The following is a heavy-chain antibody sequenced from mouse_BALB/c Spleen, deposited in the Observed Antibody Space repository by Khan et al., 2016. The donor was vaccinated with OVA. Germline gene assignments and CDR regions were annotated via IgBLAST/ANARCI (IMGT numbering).Heavy chain of an antibody. CDR3: VRGGRRAMDY. CDR1: GYTFTNYG. D-gene: IGHD3-3*01. Sequence: QIQLVQSGPELKKPGETVKISCKASGYTFTNYGMNWVKQAPGKGLKWMGWINSNTGEATYADDFKGRFAFSLETSASTAYLQSKNLKNEETATYFCVRGGRRAMDYWGQGTSVTGSS. CDR2: INSNTGEA. V-gene: IGHV9-3-1*01. J-gene: IGHJ4*01.